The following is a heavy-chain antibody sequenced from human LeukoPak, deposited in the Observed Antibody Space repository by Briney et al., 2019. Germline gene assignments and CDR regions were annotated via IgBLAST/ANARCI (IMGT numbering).Heavy chain of an antibody. D-gene: IGHD3-9*01. CDR3: ARTGYYYGIDV. J-gene: IGHJ6*02. V-gene: IGHV4-34*01. Sequence: PAETLSLTCAVYGGSFSGYYWSWIRQPPGKGLEWIGEINHSGSTNYNPSLKSRVTISVDTSKNQFSLKLSSVTAADTAVYYCARTGYYYGIDVWGQGTTVTVSS. CDR2: INHSGST. CDR1: GGSFSGYY.